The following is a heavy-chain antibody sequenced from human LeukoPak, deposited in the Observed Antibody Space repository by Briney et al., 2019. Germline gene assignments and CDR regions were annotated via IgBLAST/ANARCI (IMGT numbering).Heavy chain of an antibody. CDR3: AKDGLGYCSSTSCYATAY. CDR1: GFTFSSYG. J-gene: IGHJ4*02. CDR2: IRYDGSNK. D-gene: IGHD2-2*01. Sequence: PGESLRLSCAASGFTFSSYGMHWVRQAPGKGLEWVAFIRYDGSNKYYADSVKGRFTISRDNSKNTLYLQMNSLRAEDTAVYYCAKDGLGYCSSTSCYATAYWGQGTLVTVSS. V-gene: IGHV3-30*02.